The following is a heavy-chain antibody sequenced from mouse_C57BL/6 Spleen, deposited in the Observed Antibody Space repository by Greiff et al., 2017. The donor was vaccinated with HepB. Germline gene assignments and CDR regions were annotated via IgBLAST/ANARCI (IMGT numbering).Heavy chain of an antibody. V-gene: IGHV1-69*01. Sequence: VQLQQPGAELVMPGASVKLSCKASGYTFTSYWMHWVKQRPGQGLEWIGEIDPSDSYTNYNQKFKGKSTLTVDKSSSTAYMQLSSLTSEDSAVYYCARWVYGSSYLYYFDYWGQGTTLTVSS. J-gene: IGHJ2*01. D-gene: IGHD1-1*01. CDR3: ARWVYGSSYLYYFDY. CDR2: IDPSDSYT. CDR1: GYTFTSYW.